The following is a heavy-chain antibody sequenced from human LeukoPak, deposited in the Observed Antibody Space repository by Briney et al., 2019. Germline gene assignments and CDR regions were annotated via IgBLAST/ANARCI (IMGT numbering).Heavy chain of an antibody. CDR2: IYTSGST. CDR3: ARGGFNFDY. Sequence: SETLSLTCAVSGGSISSSNWWSWVRQPPGKGLEWIGRIYTSGSTNYNPSLKSRVTMSVDTSKNQFSLKLSSVTAADTAVYYCARGGFNFDYWGQGTLVTVSS. J-gene: IGHJ4*02. D-gene: IGHD3-10*01. CDR1: GGSISSSNW. V-gene: IGHV4-4*02.